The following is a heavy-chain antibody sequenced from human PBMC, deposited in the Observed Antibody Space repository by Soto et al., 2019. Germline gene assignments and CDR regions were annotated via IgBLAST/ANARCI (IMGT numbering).Heavy chain of an antibody. Sequence: GGSLRLSCAASEFTFSAYTLHWVRQAPGKGLEWVAVISYDGSNQYYADSVKGRFTISRDNSKSTLYLQMNSLRAEDTAVYYCAREKTPCSGTGCYWGGYYGMDVWGQGTTVTVSS. D-gene: IGHD2-15*01. CDR2: ISYDGSNQ. CDR1: EFTFSAYT. J-gene: IGHJ6*02. V-gene: IGHV3-30-3*01. CDR3: AREKTPCSGTGCYWGGYYGMDV.